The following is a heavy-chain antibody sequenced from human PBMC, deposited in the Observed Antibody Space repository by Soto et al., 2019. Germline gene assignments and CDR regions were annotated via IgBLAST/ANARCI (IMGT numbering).Heavy chain of an antibody. CDR2: MNPNSGNT. CDR3: ARDTAPEYYCCYYGMDV. J-gene: IGHJ6*02. V-gene: IGHV1-8*01. CDR1: GYTFTSYD. Sequence: ASVKVSCKASGYTFTSYDINWVLQATGQGLEWVGWMNPNSGNTGYAQKFQRRVTMTRNTSIRTAYMELSSLSSEETAVYYCARDTAPEYYCCYYGMDVWGQGTTVTVSS.